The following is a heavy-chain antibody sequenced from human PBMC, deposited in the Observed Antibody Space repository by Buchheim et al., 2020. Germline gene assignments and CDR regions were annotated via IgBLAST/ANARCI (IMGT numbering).Heavy chain of an antibody. J-gene: IGHJ4*02. CDR3: AREQYGAGMGGSLLS. CDR1: GFTFSSYS. V-gene: IGHV3-48*02. D-gene: IGHD1-26*01. Sequence: VQLVESGGGLVQPGGSLRLSCAASGFTFSSYSMNWVRPAPGKGLGWVSYISSTSSTIYYTDSVKGRFTISTDNAKNSLSLQMNSLRDEDTAVYYCAREQYGAGMGGSLLSWGQGTL. CDR2: ISSTSSTI.